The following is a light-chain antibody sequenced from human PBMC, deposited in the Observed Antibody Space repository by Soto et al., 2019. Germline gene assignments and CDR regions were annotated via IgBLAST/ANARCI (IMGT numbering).Light chain of an antibody. Sequence: EIVLTQSPDTLSLSRGERATLSYRASQRVSSSSLAWYQQKPGQAPRLLIYSTTYRAAGVPDRFSGSGSGTDFTLTIARLEPEDFAVYYCQQYGGSPRYTFGQGTKLEI. CDR2: STT. V-gene: IGKV3-20*01. J-gene: IGKJ2*01. CDR1: QRVSSSS. CDR3: QQYGGSPRYT.